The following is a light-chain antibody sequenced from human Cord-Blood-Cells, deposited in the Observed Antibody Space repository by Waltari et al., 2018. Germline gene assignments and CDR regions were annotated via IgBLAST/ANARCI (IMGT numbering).Light chain of an antibody. J-gene: IGLJ3*02. Sequence: QSALTQPASVSGSPGQSITISCTGTSSDVGGYNYVSWYQHHPGKAPKLIIYDVSNRPSGVSNRFSGSKSCNTASLTISGLQAEDEADYYCSSYTSSSTVFGGGTKLTVL. CDR3: SSYTSSSTV. CDR2: DVS. V-gene: IGLV2-14*03. CDR1: SSDVGGYNY.